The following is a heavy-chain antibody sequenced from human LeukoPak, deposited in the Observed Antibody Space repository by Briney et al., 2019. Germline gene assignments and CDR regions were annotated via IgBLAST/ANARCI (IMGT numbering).Heavy chain of an antibody. CDR1: GFTFSSNS. V-gene: IGHV3-48*04. CDR3: ARELPHFDY. J-gene: IGHJ4*02. Sequence: GGSLRLSCAASGFTFSSNSMNWVRQAPGKGLEWVSYISSTGGTIYYADSMKGRFTISRDNAKNSLYLQMNSLRAEDTAVYYCARELPHFDYWGQGTLVTVSS. CDR2: ISSTGGTI. D-gene: IGHD2-15*01.